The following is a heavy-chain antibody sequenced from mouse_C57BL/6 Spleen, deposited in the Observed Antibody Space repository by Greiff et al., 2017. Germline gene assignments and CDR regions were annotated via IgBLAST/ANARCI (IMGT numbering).Heavy chain of an antibody. Sequence: QVQLQQPGTELVKPGASVKLSCKASGYTFTSYWMHWVKQRPGQGLEWIGNINPSNGGTNYNEKFKSKATLTVDKSSSTAYMQLSSLTSEDSAVYYCIYYCGSSYGWYFDVWGTGTTVTVSS. D-gene: IGHD1-1*01. CDR3: IYYCGSSYGWYFDV. CDR1: GYTFTSYW. J-gene: IGHJ1*03. CDR2: INPSNGGT. V-gene: IGHV1-53*01.